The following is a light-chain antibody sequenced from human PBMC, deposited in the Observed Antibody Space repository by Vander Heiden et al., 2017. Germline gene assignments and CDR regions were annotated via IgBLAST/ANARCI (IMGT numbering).Light chain of an antibody. CDR3: QKNNSAPFT. V-gene: IGKV1-27*01. J-gene: IGKJ5*01. CDR2: AAS. Sequence: DIQLTQSPSSLSASVGDRVTIPCRASQGISNDLAWYQQKPGKVPKLLIYAASTLQSGVPSRFSGSGSGTDFTLTISSLQPEDVATYYCQKNNSAPFTFGQGTQLEIK. CDR1: QGISND.